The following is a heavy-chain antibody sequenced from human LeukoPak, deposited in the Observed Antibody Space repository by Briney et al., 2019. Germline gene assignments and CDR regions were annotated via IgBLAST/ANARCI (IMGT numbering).Heavy chain of an antibody. Sequence: ASVKVSCKASGYTFTSYYMHWVRQAPGQGLEWMGIINPSGGSTSYARKFQGRVTMTRDTSTSTVYMELSSLRSEDTAVYYCARKIIRFLEWRSYYYYGMDVWGQGTTVTVSS. CDR2: INPSGGST. D-gene: IGHD3-3*01. V-gene: IGHV1-46*01. CDR1: GYTFTSYY. J-gene: IGHJ6*02. CDR3: ARKIIRFLEWRSYYYYGMDV.